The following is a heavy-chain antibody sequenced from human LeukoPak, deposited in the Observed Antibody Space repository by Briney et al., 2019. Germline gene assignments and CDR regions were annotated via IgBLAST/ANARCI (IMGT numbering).Heavy chain of an antibody. J-gene: IGHJ4*02. D-gene: IGHD5-18*01. CDR2: IHYSGST. CDR1: GGSISSYY. Sequence: PSETLSLTCTVSGGSISSYYWSWIRQPPGKGLEWIGYIHYSGSTNYNPSLKSRVTISVDTSKNQISLKLSSVTAADTAVYYCARGGYGYFGYWGQGTLVTVSS. V-gene: IGHV4-59*12. CDR3: ARGGYGYFGY.